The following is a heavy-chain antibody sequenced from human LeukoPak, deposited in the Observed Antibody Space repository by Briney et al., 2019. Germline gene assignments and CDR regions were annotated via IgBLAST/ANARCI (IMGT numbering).Heavy chain of an antibody. Sequence: GGSLRLSCAASGFTFSNAWMSWVRQAPGKGLEWVGRIKSKTDGGTTDYAAPVKGRFTISRDDSKNTLYLQMNSLKTEDTAVYYCTTERDYYYGIDVWGQGTPVTVSS. J-gene: IGHJ6*02. CDR1: GFTFSNAW. V-gene: IGHV3-15*01. CDR3: TTERDYYYGIDV. CDR2: IKSKTDGGTT.